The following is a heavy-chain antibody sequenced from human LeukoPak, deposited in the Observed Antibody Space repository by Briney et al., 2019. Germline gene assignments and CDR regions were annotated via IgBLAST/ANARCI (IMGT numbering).Heavy chain of an antibody. J-gene: IGHJ4*02. D-gene: IGHD3-16*02. Sequence: ASVKVSCKASGYTFTSYAMNWVRQAPRQGLEWMGWINTNTGNPTYAQGFTGRFVFSLDTSVSTAYLQISSLKAEDTAVYYCARLTRVGELSYYFDYWGQGTLVTVSS. CDR3: ARLTRVGELSYYFDY. V-gene: IGHV7-4-1*02. CDR1: GYTFTSYA. CDR2: INTNTGNP.